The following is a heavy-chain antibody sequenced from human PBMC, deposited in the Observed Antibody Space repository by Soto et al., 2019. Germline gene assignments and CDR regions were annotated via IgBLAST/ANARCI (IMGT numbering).Heavy chain of an antibody. CDR1: GGSICSGGYD. Sequence: SETPSLTCTVSGGSICSGGYDWSWIRQHPGKGLEWIGYIYYSGSTYYNPSLKSRVTISVDTSKNQFSLKLSSVTAADTAVYYCAREAGEFDYWGQGTLVTVSS. V-gene: IGHV4-31*03. J-gene: IGHJ4*02. CDR3: AREAGEFDY. CDR2: IYYSGST. D-gene: IGHD3-10*01.